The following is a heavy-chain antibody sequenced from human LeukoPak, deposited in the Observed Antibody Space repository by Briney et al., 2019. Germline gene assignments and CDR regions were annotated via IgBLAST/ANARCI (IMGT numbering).Heavy chain of an antibody. CDR1: TFSFSGFW. CDR2: VNSDGSGT. V-gene: IGHV3-74*01. Sequence: GGSLRLSCAASTFSFSGFWMHWVRQAPGKGLVWVSRVNSDGSGTSYADSVKGGFTISSDNSKNTVYLQMNSLRPEDMAVYYCAKEIFSGLLYIDYWGQGTLVTVSS. J-gene: IGHJ4*02. CDR3: AKEIFSGLLYIDY. D-gene: IGHD5-12*01.